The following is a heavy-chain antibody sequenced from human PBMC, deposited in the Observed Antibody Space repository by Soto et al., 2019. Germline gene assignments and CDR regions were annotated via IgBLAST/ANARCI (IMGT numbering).Heavy chain of an antibody. V-gene: IGHV3-23*01. J-gene: IGHJ4*02. CDR3: AKAPHKGHYFDY. Sequence: EVQLLESGGGLVQPGGSLRLSCAASGFSFSSYAMSWVRQAPGKGLEWVSAISGSGGSTYYADSVKGRFTISRDNSKNTLYLQMNSLRAEDTAVYYCAKAPHKGHYFDYWGQGTLVTVSS. CDR1: GFSFSSYA. CDR2: ISGSGGST.